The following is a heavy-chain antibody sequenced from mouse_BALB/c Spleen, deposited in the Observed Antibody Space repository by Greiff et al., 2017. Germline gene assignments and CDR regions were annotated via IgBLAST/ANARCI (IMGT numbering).Heavy chain of an antibody. CDR3: ARKSDYYGSSPFDY. V-gene: IGHV5-17*02. J-gene: IGHJ2*01. CDR1: GFTFSSFG. Sequence: EVQGVESGGGLVQPGGSRKLSCAASGFTFSSFGMHWVRQAPEKGLEWVAYISSGSSTIYYADTVKGRFTISRDNPKNTLFLQMTSLRSEDTAMYYCARKSDYYGSSPFDYWGQGTTLTVSS. D-gene: IGHD1-1*01. CDR2: ISSGSSTI.